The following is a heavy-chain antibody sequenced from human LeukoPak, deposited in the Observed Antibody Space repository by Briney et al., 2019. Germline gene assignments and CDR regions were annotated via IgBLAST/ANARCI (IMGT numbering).Heavy chain of an antibody. Sequence: ASGKVSCKASGYTFTSYYMHWVRQAPGQGLEWMGIINPSGGSTSYAQKFQGRVTMTRDTSTSTVYMELSSLRSEDTAVYYCARDLAYYDFWSGYYKGGNFDYWGQGTLVTVSS. CDR1: GYTFTSYY. CDR3: ARDLAYYDFWSGYYKGGNFDY. CDR2: INPSGGST. V-gene: IGHV1-46*01. D-gene: IGHD3-3*01. J-gene: IGHJ4*02.